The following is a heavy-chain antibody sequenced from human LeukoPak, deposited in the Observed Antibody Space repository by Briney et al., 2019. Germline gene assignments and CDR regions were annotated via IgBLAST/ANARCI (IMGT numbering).Heavy chain of an antibody. Sequence: SQTLSLTCAISGDSVSSNSAAWNWIRQSPSRGLEWLGRTYYRSKWFNDYAVSVKSRITINPDTSKNQFSLQLNSVTPEDTAVYYCAREAISTTVVTPMDYWGQGTLVTVSS. CDR2: TYYRSKWFN. J-gene: IGHJ4*02. V-gene: IGHV6-1*01. D-gene: IGHD4-23*01. CDR1: GDSVSSNSAA. CDR3: AREAISTTVVTPMDY.